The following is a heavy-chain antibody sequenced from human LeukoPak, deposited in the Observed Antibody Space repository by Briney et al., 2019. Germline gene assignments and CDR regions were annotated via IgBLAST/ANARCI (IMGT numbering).Heavy chain of an antibody. V-gene: IGHV5-51*01. J-gene: IGHJ3*02. CDR3: VRHRAPHCSSTSCLIDAFDI. Sequence: GESLKISCKGSGYSFTSYWIGWVRQMPGKGLEWMGIIYPGDSDTRYSPSFQGQVTISADKSISTAYLQWSSLKASDTAMYYCVRHRAPHCSSTSCLIDAFDIWGQGTMVTVSS. D-gene: IGHD2-2*01. CDR1: GYSFTSYW. CDR2: IYPGDSDT.